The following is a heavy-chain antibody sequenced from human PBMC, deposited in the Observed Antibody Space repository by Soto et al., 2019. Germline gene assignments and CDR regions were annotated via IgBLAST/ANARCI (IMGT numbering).Heavy chain of an antibody. D-gene: IGHD2-2*01. CDR2: ISGYNGQT. J-gene: IGHJ6*02. V-gene: IGHV1-18*01. Sequence: QVQLVQSGPEVKKPGASVKVSCKASAYTFTSYGISWVRQAPGQGLEWMGWISGYNGQTNYAQKFWGTVTITPDTATGIAYMERRGLGSDATAMYYCARDGRKQRWVVVLNAMDVWGQGTTVTVS. CDR1: AYTFTSYG. CDR3: ARDGRKQRWVVVLNAMDV.